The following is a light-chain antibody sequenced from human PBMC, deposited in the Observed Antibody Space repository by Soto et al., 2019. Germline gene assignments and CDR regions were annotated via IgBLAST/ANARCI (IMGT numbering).Light chain of an antibody. CDR2: GAS. J-gene: IGKJ2*01. V-gene: IGKV3-15*01. CDR3: QQYNNWPMYT. CDR1: QSVSSN. Sequence: EIVMTQAPATLSVSPGERATLACRASQSVSSNLAWYQQKPGQAPRLLIYGASTRATDIPARFSGSGSGTEFTLTISSLQSEDFAVYYWQQYNNWPMYTFGQGTKLEIK.